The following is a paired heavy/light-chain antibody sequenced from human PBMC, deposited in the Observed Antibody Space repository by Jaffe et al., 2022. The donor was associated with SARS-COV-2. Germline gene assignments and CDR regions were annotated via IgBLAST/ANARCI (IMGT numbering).Light chain of an antibody. Sequence: QSALTQPRSVSGSPGQSVTISCTGTSSDVGNYNYVSWYQQHPGKAPKLMIYDVTKRPSGVPDRFSGSKSGDTASLTISGLQTEDEADYYCYSYAGGYRVFGGGTRLSVL. CDR2: DVT. CDR1: SSDVGNYNY. CDR3: YSYAGGYRV. J-gene: IGLJ3*02. V-gene: IGLV2-11*01.
Heavy chain of an antibody. CDR2: VSANSGNT. CDR1: GYTFTTYG. Sequence: QVQLVQSGGEVKNPGASVKVSCRPSGYTFTTYGISWVRQAPGQGLEWMGWVSANSGNTNYAQKFQGRVIMTRDTSTSTAYMELRTLKSDDTAVYYCARDKQYTLDYWGHGTLVTVSS. D-gene: IGHD6-19*01. J-gene: IGHJ4*01. CDR3: ARDKQYTLDY. V-gene: IGHV1-18*01.